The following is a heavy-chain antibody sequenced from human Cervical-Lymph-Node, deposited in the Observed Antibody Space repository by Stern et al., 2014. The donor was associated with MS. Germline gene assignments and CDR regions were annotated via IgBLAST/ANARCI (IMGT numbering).Heavy chain of an antibody. D-gene: IGHD3-22*01. CDR1: GFTFSSYG. CDR2: ISYDGSNK. CDR3: AKDEDYYDSSGYLGWYFDL. V-gene: IGHV3-30*18. J-gene: IGHJ2*01. Sequence: QVQLVESGGGVVQPGRSLRLSCAASGFTFSSYGMHWVRQAPGKGLEWVAVISYDGSNKYYADSVKGRFTISRDHSKNTLYLQMNSLRAEDTAVYYCAKDEDYYDSSGYLGWYFDLWGRGTLVTVSS.